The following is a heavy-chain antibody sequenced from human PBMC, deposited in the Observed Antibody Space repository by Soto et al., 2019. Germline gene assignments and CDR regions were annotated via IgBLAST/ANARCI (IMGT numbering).Heavy chain of an antibody. D-gene: IGHD5-12*01. V-gene: IGHV4-31*03. J-gene: IGHJ4*02. CDR1: GGSISSGGYY. CDR3: AREKGGYSGYPEYYFDH. Sequence: SEALSLTCTVSGGSISSGGYYWSWIRQHPGKGLEWIGYIYYSGSTYYNPSLKSRVTISVDTSKNQFSLKLSSVTAADTAVYYCAREKGGYSGYPEYYFDHWGQGTLVTVSS. CDR2: IYYSGST.